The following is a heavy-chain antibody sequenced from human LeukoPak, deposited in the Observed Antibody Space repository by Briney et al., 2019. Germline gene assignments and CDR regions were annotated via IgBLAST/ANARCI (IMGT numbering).Heavy chain of an antibody. CDR1: GFTFSSYA. D-gene: IGHD1-26*01. J-gene: IGHJ4*02. CDR3: AKKWGVGTTTLDYFDY. V-gene: IGHV3-23*01. Sequence: GGSLRLSCAASGFTFSSYAMSWVRQAPGKGLEWVSAISGSGGSTYYADSVKGRFTISRDNSKNTLYLQMNSLTDDDTAVYYCAKKWGVGTTTLDYFDYWGQGTLVTVSS. CDR2: ISGSGGST.